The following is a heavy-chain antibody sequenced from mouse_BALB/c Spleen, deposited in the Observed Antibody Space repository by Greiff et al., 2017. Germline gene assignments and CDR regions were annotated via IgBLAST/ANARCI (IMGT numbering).Heavy chain of an antibody. V-gene: IGHV10-3*03. CDR3: VRDSYGTMDY. CDR1: GFTFNTYA. Sequence: EVKLVESGGGLVQPKGSLKLSCAASGFTFNTYAMHWVCQAPGKGLEWVARIRSKSNNYATYYADSVKDRFTISRDDSQSMLYLQMNNLKTEDTAMYYCVRDSYGTMDYWGQGTSVTVSS. J-gene: IGHJ4*01. D-gene: IGHD2-1*01. CDR2: IRSKSNNYAT.